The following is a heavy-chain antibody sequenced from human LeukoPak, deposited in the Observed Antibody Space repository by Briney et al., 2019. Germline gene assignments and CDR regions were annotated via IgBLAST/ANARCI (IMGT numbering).Heavy chain of an antibody. V-gene: IGHV1-24*01. CDR3: VTDRARLFWYFDL. Sequence: ASVKVSCKVSGSTLSDLSIHWVRQAPGKGLEYVGGSDPEDGETFHAQNFQGRVTMTEDTSIDTAYTELSSLRSEDTAVYYCVTDRARLFWYFDLWGRGTLVTVSS. CDR2: SDPEDGET. J-gene: IGHJ2*01. D-gene: IGHD2-21*02. CDR1: GSTLSDLS.